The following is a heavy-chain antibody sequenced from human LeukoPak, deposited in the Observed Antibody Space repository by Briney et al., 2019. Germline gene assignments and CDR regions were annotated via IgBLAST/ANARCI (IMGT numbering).Heavy chain of an antibody. D-gene: IGHD2-15*01. V-gene: IGHV3-7*01. CDR1: GFIFTNYF. Sequence: GGSLRLSCAASGFIFTNYFMSWVRQAPGKGLEWVASIKHDGSEKYYVDSVRGRFTISRDNTMNSLYLQMSSLRAEDTAVYYCARDGGGTYYYYGMDVWGQGTTVTVSS. J-gene: IGHJ6*02. CDR3: ARDGGGTYYYYGMDV. CDR2: IKHDGSEK.